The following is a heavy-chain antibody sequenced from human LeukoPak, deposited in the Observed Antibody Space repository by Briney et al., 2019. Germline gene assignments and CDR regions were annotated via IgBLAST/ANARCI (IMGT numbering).Heavy chain of an antibody. CDR3: AKTYYYGSGSPADAFDV. Sequence: GESLKISCKGSGYSFTSYWIGWVRQMPGKGLEWMGIIYPDDSDTRYSPSFQGQVTISDDKSINTAYLQWSSLKASDTAMYYCAKTYYYGSGSPADAFDVWGQGTVVTISS. J-gene: IGHJ3*01. CDR2: IYPDDSDT. V-gene: IGHV5-51*01. D-gene: IGHD3-10*01. CDR1: GYSFTSYW.